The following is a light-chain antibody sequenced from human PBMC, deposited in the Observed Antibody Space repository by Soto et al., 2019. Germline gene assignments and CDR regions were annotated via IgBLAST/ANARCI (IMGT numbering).Light chain of an antibody. Sequence: EIVLTQSLDTLSLSPGERGTLSCRARQNLGTLYLAWFQQNSGQAPRLLIYSASRRATDIPDRFTGSGSGTDFTLTINRVEPEDFAVYFCQQYAGSPRTFGQGTKVDIK. J-gene: IGKJ1*01. CDR2: SAS. CDR3: QQYAGSPRT. V-gene: IGKV3-20*01. CDR1: QNLGTLY.